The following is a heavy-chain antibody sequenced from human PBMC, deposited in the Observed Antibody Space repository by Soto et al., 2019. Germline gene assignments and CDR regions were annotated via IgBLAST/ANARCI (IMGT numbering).Heavy chain of an antibody. CDR1: GRIFSSFP. CDR2: VISASGLV. V-gene: IGHV1-69*17. D-gene: IGHD5-18*01. CDR3: ARVGSRDAYNYVLDQ. Sequence: QVQVVQSGAEVKKPGSSVKISCKASGRIFSSFPTSWVRQVPGQGLEWMGGVISASGLVTYAPKFQGRVTMTAVNSAGIGYMELTSLTSEDTAIYYCARVGSRDAYNYVLDQWGPGTMVTVSS. J-gene: IGHJ1*01.